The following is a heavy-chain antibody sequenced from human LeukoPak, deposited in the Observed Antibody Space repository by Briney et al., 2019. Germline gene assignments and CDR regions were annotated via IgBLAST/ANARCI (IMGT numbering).Heavy chain of an antibody. CDR2: MNPNSGDT. CDR3: ARANYGSGSYHPYYYYMDV. V-gene: IGHV1-8*01. CDR1: GYSFTRYD. J-gene: IGHJ6*03. D-gene: IGHD3-10*01. Sequence: ASVKVSCKASGYSFTRYDINWVRQATGQGLEWMGWMNPNSGDTGYAQKFQGRVTMTRNTSISTAYMELSSLRSEDTAVYYCARANYGSGSYHPYYYYMDVWGKGTTVTVSS.